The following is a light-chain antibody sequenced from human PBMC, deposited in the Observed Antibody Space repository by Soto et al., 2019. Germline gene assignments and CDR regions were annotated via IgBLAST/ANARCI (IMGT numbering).Light chain of an antibody. V-gene: IGLV2-14*01. CDR2: EVS. J-gene: IGLJ2*01. CDR3: TSYTTSTTVV. Sequence: QSVLTQPASVSGSPGQSITISCTGTSSDIGAYKYVSWYQQHPGKAPILMIFEVSNRPSGVSDRFSGSKSDNTASLTISGLQTEDEADYYCTSYTTSTTVVFGGGTKLTVL. CDR1: SSDIGAYKY.